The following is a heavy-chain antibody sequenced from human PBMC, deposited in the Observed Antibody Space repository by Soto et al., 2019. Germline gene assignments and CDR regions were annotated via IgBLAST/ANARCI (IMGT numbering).Heavy chain of an antibody. Sequence: GGSLRLSCVASGFTFSSYWMSWVRQAPGKGLEWVANIKQDGSEKYYVDSVKGRFTISRDNAKNSLYLQMNSLRAEDTAVYYCARTNGLEWLLYRSYYYYGMDVWGQGTTVTVSS. J-gene: IGHJ6*02. CDR3: ARTNGLEWLLYRSYYYYGMDV. CDR1: GFTFSSYW. V-gene: IGHV3-7*05. CDR2: IKQDGSEK. D-gene: IGHD3-3*01.